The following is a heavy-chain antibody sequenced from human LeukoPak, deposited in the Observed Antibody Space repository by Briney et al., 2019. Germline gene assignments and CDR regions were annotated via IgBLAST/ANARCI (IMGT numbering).Heavy chain of an antibody. Sequence: GGSLRLSCAASGLTFSSYSMNWVRQAPGKGLEWVSSISSSSSYIYYADSLKGRFTVSRDNAKNSLYLQMNSLRAEDTAVYYRATARDGYRKGFDSWGQGTLVTVSS. CDR1: GLTFSSYS. V-gene: IGHV3-21*01. J-gene: IGHJ4*02. CDR3: ATARDGYRKGFDS. D-gene: IGHD5-24*01. CDR2: ISSSSSYI.